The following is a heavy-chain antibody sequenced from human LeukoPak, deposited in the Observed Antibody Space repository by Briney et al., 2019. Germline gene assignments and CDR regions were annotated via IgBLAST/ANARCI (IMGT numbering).Heavy chain of an antibody. D-gene: IGHD3-22*01. J-gene: IGHJ4*02. Sequence: GSLRLSCAVSGITLSNYGMSWVRQAPGKVLEWVAGISDSGGRTNYADSVKGRFTISRDNPKNTLYLQMNSLRAEDTAVYFCAKRGVVIRVILVGFHKEAYYFDSWGQGALVTVSS. V-gene: IGHV3-23*01. CDR3: AKRGVVIRVILVGFHKEAYYFDS. CDR2: ISDSGGRT. CDR1: GITLSNYG.